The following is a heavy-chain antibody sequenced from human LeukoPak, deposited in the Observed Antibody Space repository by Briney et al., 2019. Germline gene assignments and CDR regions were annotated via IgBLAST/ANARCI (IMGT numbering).Heavy chain of an antibody. CDR2: ISGSGGST. V-gene: IGHV3-23*01. D-gene: IGHD5/OR15-5a*01. Sequence: PGGSLRLACAASGFTFSSYAMSWVRQAPGKGLEWVSAISGSGGSTYYADSVKGRFTISRDNSKNTLYLQMNSLRAEDTAVYYCAKRFWSTVTPTFNYWGQGTLVTVSS. CDR3: AKRFWSTVTPTFNY. J-gene: IGHJ4*02. CDR1: GFTFSSYA.